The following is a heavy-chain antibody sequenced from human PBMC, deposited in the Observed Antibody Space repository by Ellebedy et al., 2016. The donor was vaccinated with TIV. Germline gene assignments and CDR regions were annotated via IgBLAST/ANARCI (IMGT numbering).Heavy chain of an antibody. CDR3: ARVGWFGEFRSYYFDY. J-gene: IGHJ4*02. CDR2: ISYDGSNK. D-gene: IGHD3-10*01. CDR1: GFTFSSYA. Sequence: GGSLRLXXAASGFTFSSYAMHWVRQAPGKGLEWVAVISYDGSNKYYADSVKGRFTISRDNSKNTLYLQMNSLRAEDTAVYYCARVGWFGEFRSYYFDYWGQGTLVTVSS. V-gene: IGHV3-30-3*01.